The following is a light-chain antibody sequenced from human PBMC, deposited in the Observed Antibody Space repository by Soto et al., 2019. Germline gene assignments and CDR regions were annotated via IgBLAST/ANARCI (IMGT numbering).Light chain of an antibody. V-gene: IGKV1-5*01. CDR3: QQYNSYSVYT. J-gene: IGKJ2*01. Sequence: DIQMTQSPSTLSASVGDRVTITCRASQSITNWLAWYQQKPGKAPNLLIYDASSLESGVQSRFSGSGFGTEFTLTISSLQPDDFATYYCQQYNSYSVYTFGQGTKLEIK. CDR2: DAS. CDR1: QSITNW.